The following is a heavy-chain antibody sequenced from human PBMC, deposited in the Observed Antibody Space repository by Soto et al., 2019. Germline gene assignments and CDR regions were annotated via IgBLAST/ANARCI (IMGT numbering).Heavy chain of an antibody. CDR1: GFSFSRHT. Sequence: GGSLRLSCAASGFSFSRHTMNWIRQAPGKGLEWVASISYDGTNKYYADSVKGRFTISRDNSKNTLYLQMNSLRAEDTAVYYYARSNYWGQGTLVTVSS. CDR2: ISYDGTNK. V-gene: IGHV3-30*14. CDR3: ARSNY. J-gene: IGHJ4*02.